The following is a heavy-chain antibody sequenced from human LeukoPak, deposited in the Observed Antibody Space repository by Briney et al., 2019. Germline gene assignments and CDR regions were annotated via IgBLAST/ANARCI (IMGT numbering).Heavy chain of an antibody. CDR3: AREDYDSGSPTIDN. D-gene: IGHD3-10*01. CDR1: GFTFSRYA. CDR2: ISSSSSYM. J-gene: IGHJ4*02. V-gene: IGHV3-21*01. Sequence: GGSLRLSCSASGFTFSRYAMMWVRQAPGKGLEWVSCISSSSSYMYYADSVKGRSTISRDNAKNSLYLQMNSLRAEDAAVYYCAREDYDSGSPTIDNWGQGTLVTVSS.